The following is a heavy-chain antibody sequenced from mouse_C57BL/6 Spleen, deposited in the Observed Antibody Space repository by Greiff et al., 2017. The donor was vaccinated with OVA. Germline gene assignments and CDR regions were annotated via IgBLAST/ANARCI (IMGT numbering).Heavy chain of an antibody. D-gene: IGHD3-2*02. J-gene: IGHJ3*01. CDR3: TRGQTAQAASFAY. Sequence: EVQLQQSGTVLARPGASVKMSCKTSGYTFTSYWMHWVKQRPGQGLEWIGAIYPGNSDTSYNQKFKGKAILTAVTSASTAYMELSSLTNEDSAVYNCTRGQTAQAASFAYWGQGTLVTVSA. CDR1: GYTFTSYW. V-gene: IGHV1-5*01. CDR2: IYPGNSDT.